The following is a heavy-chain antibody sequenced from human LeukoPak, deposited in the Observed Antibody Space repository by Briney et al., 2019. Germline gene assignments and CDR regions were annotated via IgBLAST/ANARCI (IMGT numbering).Heavy chain of an antibody. J-gene: IGHJ4*02. D-gene: IGHD3-22*01. CDR3: ALDYDSSGYDY. CDR1: GGSISSYY. V-gene: IGHV4-34*01. CDR2: INHSGST. Sequence: PSETLSLTCTVSGGSISSYYWSWIRQPPGKGLEWIGEINHSGSTNYNPSLKSRVTISVHTSKNQFSLKLSSVTAADTAVYYCALDYDSSGYDYWGQGTLVTVSS.